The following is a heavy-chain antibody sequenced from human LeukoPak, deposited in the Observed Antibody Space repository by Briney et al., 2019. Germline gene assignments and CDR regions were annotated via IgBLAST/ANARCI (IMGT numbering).Heavy chain of an antibody. V-gene: IGHV1-69*05. CDR3: ASGGGSMVRGVIPFDY. CDR1: GGTFISYA. Sequence: SVKVSCKASGGTFISYAISWVRQAPGQGLEWMGGIIPIFGTANYAQKFQGRVTITTDESTSTAYMELSSLRSEGTAVYYCASGGGSMVRGVIPFDYWGQGTLVTVSS. D-gene: IGHD3-10*01. CDR2: IIPIFGTA. J-gene: IGHJ4*02.